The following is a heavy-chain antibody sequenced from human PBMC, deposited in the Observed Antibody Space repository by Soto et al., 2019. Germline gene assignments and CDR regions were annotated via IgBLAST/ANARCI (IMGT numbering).Heavy chain of an antibody. CDR3: ARQPDCISTSCHYGMDV. CDR2: IYPGDSDT. D-gene: IGHD2-2*01. Sequence: GESLKISCKGSGYSFTSYWIGWVRQMPGKGLEWMGIIYPGDSDTRYSPSFQGQVTISADKSISTAYLQWSSLKASDTAMYYCARQPDCISTSCHYGMDVWGQGTTVTVSS. CDR1: GYSFTSYW. J-gene: IGHJ6*02. V-gene: IGHV5-51*01.